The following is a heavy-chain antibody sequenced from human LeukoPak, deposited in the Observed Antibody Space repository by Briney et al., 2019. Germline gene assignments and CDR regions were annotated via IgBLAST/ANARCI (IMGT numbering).Heavy chain of an antibody. CDR1: GFTVSSNY. CDR3: TKDRRQWVVPYFDS. Sequence: AGGSLRLSCAASGFTVSSNYMSWVRQAPGKGLEWVSVIYSGGSTYYADSVKGRFTVSRDNSKNTLHLQMDSLRAEDTAIYYCTKDRRQWVVPYFDSWGLGTVVTVSS. J-gene: IGHJ4*02. D-gene: IGHD6-19*01. V-gene: IGHV3-53*01. CDR2: IYSGGST.